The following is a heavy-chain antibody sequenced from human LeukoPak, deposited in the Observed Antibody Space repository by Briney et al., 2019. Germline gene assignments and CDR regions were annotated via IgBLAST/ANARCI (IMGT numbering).Heavy chain of an antibody. V-gene: IGHV3-23*01. J-gene: IGHJ3*02. CDR1: GFTVSSYA. D-gene: IGHD3-3*01. Sequence: HGGSLRLSCAASGFTVSSYAMSWVGQAPGKELEWVSAISGSGGSTYYADSVKGRFTLSRDNSKHTLYLQMNSLRAEDTAVYYCAKVGDDFWSGLGAFDIWGQGTMVTVSS. CDR2: ISGSGGST. CDR3: AKVGDDFWSGLGAFDI.